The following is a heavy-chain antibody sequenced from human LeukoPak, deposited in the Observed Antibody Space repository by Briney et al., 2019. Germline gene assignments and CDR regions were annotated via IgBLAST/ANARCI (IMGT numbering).Heavy chain of an antibody. V-gene: IGHV4-30-2*01. CDR2: IYHSGGT. CDR3: VKDRGNHTTDY. J-gene: IGHJ4*02. Sequence: SETLSLTCTVSGGSISSGGYYWSWIRQPPGKGLEWIGYIYHSGGTYYNPSLKSRVTISVDTSTKQFSLKLSSVTAADTAVYYCVKDRGNHTTDYWGQGTLVTVSS. D-gene: IGHD1-14*01. CDR1: GGSISSGGYY.